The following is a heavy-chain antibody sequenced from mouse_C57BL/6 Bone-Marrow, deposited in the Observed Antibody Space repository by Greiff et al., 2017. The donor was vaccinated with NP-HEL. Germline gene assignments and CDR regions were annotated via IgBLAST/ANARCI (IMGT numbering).Heavy chain of an antibody. CDR3: AREAYYGSDYFDY. D-gene: IGHD1-1*01. V-gene: IGHV1-61*01. J-gene: IGHJ2*01. CDR2: IYPSDSET. CDR1: GYTFTSYW. Sequence: QVQLQQPGAELVRPGSSVKLSCKASGYTFTSYWLDWVKQRPGQGLEWIGNIYPSDSETHYNQKFKDKATLTVDKSSSTAYMQLSSLTSENSAVYYCAREAYYGSDYFDYWGQGTTRTVSS.